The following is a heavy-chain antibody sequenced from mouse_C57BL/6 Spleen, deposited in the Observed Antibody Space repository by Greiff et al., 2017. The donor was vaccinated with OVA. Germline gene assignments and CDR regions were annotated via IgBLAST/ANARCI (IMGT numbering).Heavy chain of an antibody. Sequence: EVQLQQSGPGLVKPGASVKIPCTASGFTFTDYNMDWVSQTHGKSLEWVGDISPNSGGTFYTQKVKGKATLTVDKSSNTAYMELRSLTSEDTAVYYCARSGPDWFDYWGQGTTLTVSS. CDR3: ARSGPDWFDY. D-gene: IGHD3-1*01. J-gene: IGHJ2*01. V-gene: IGHV1-18*01. CDR1: GFTFTDYN. CDR2: ISPNSGGT.